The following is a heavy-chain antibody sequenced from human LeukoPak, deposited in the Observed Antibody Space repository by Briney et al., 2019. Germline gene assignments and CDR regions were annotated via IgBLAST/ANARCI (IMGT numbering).Heavy chain of an antibody. CDR1: GYSFTSYW. Sequence: KPGESLKISCKGSGYSFTSYWIGWVRQMPGKGLEWMGIIYPGDSDTRYSLSFQGQVTISADKSISTAYLQWSSLKASDTAMYYCARDARYCSGGSCYPLYYGMDVWGQGTTVTVSS. J-gene: IGHJ6*02. D-gene: IGHD2-15*01. CDR3: ARDARYCSGGSCYPLYYGMDV. V-gene: IGHV5-51*01. CDR2: IYPGDSDT.